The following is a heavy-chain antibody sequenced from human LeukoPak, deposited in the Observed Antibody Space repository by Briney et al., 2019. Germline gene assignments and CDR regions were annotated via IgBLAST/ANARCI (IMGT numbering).Heavy chain of an antibody. J-gene: IGHJ5*02. CDR2: INPNSGGT. CDR3: ARDPRVIRQRGNNWFDP. D-gene: IGHD6-25*01. V-gene: IGHV1-2*02. Sequence: GASVKVSCKASGYTFTGYYMHWVRQAPGQGLEWMGWINPNSGGTNYAQKFQGRVTMTRDTSISTAYMELSRLRSDDTAVYYCARDPRVIRQRGNNWFDPWAREPWSPSPQ. CDR1: GYTFTGYY.